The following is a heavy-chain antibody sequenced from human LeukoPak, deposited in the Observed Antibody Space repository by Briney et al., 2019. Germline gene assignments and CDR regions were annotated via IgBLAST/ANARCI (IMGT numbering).Heavy chain of an antibody. D-gene: IGHD6-13*01. V-gene: IGHV3-48*04. CDR1: GFTFSTYA. CDR2: ISSTTGIT. Sequence: GGSLRLSCAASGFTFSTYAMNWVRQAPGKGLEWVSYISSTTGITYYADSVKGRFTISRDNAKNSLYLQMNSLRAEDTALYYCAKDIAAAQNYYYYGMDVWGQGTTVTVSS. CDR3: AKDIAAAQNYYYYGMDV. J-gene: IGHJ6*02.